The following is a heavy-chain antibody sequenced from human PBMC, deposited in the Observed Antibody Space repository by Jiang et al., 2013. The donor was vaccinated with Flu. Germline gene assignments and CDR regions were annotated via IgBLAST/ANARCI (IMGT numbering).Heavy chain of an antibody. D-gene: IGHD2-21*02. Sequence: GSGLVKPSETLSLTCTVSGGSISSYYWSWIRQPPGKGLEWIGYIYYSGSTNYNPSLKSRVTISVDTSKNQFSLKLSSVTAADTAVYYCARDLPPGVTFGAFDIWGQ. CDR2: IYYSGST. CDR1: GGSISSYY. CDR3: ARDLPPGVTFGAFDI. V-gene: IGHV4-59*01. J-gene: IGHJ3*02.